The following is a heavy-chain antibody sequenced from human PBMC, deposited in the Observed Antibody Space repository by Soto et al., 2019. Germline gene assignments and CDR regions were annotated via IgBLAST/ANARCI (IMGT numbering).Heavy chain of an antibody. D-gene: IGHD1-1*01. V-gene: IGHV3-23*01. Sequence: GGSLRFSCAASGFTFRSYAMSWVRQAPGKGLEWVSGISGSGGSTYYADSVKGRFTISRDNSKNTLYLQMNSLRVEDTAVYYCAKGSGLEPNYYGMDVWGQGTTVTVSS. CDR2: ISGSGGST. J-gene: IGHJ6*02. CDR3: AKGSGLEPNYYGMDV. CDR1: GFTFRSYA.